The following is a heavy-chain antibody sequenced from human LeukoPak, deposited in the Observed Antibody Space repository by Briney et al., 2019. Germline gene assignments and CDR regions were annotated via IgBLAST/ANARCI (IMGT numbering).Heavy chain of an antibody. CDR2: ISSSSSTI. Sequence: AGGSLRLSCAASGFTFSSYSMNWVRQAPGKGLEWVSYISSSSSTIYYADSVKGRFTISRGNAKNSLYLQMNSLRAEDTAVYYCAREHYCSSTSCYSSSAFDIWGQGTMVTVSS. J-gene: IGHJ3*02. CDR1: GFTFSSYS. CDR3: AREHYCSSTSCYSSSAFDI. V-gene: IGHV3-48*04. D-gene: IGHD2-2*02.